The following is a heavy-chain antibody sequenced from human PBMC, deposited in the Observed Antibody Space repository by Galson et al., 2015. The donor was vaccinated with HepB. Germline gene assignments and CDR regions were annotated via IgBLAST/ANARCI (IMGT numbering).Heavy chain of an antibody. CDR3: ARDYPLWFGESLPTFDY. Sequence: SLRLSCAASGFTFSSYEMNWVRQAPGKGLEWASYISSSGSTIYYADSVKGRFTISRDNAKNSLYLQMNSLRAEDTAVYYCARDYPLWFGESLPTFDYWGQGTLVTVSS. D-gene: IGHD3-10*01. CDR1: GFTFSSYE. J-gene: IGHJ4*02. V-gene: IGHV3-48*03. CDR2: ISSSGSTI.